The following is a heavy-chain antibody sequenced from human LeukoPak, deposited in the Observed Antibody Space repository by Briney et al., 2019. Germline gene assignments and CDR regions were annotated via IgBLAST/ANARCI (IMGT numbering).Heavy chain of an antibody. CDR3: ARRLAGTEDY. CDR2: IYYSGST. D-gene: IGHD6-13*01. J-gene: IGHJ4*02. CDR1: GGSISSSSYY. Sequence: PSETLSLTCTVSGGSISSSSYYWGWIRQPPGKGLEWIGSIYYSGSTYYNPSLKSRFTISVDTSKNQFSLKLSSVTAADTAVYYCARRLAGTEDYWGQGTLVTVSS. V-gene: IGHV4-39*01.